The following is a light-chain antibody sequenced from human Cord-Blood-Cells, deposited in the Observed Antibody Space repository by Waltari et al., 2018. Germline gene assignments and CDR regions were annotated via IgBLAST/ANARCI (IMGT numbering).Light chain of an antibody. CDR2: QDS. CDR3: QAWDSSTAV. J-gene: IGLJ3*02. V-gene: IGLV3-1*01. Sequence: SYELTQPPSLSVSPGPTATNTYPGDKLAAKYACWYQQKPGQSPVLVIYQDSKRPSGIPERFSGSNSGNTATLTISGTQAMDEADYYCQAWDSSTAVFGGGTKLTVL. CDR1: KLAAKY.